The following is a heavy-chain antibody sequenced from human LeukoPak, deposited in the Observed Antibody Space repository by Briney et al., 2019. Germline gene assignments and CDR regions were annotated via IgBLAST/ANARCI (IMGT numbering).Heavy chain of an antibody. V-gene: IGHV1-69*04. Sequence: SVKVSCKASGGTFSSYAISWVRQAPGQGLEWMGRIIPILGIANYAQKFQGRVTITADKSTSTAYMELSSLRSEDTAVYYCARDDYGDYAYPFDYWGQGTLVTVSS. J-gene: IGHJ4*02. D-gene: IGHD4-17*01. CDR1: GGTFSSYA. CDR3: ARDDYGDYAYPFDY. CDR2: IIPILGIA.